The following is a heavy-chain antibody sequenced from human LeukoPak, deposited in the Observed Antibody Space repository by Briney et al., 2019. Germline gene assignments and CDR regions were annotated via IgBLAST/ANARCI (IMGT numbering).Heavy chain of an antibody. Sequence: PSETLSLTCTVSGGSMSSGFYYWSWIRQPAGKGLEWIGRIYSDGSTNYNPSLKSRITISVDTSKNQFSLKLSSVTAADTAVYYCARESTIAARPEFWGQGTLVTVSS. D-gene: IGHD6-6*01. CDR1: GGSMSSGFYY. V-gene: IGHV4-61*02. CDR2: IYSDGST. J-gene: IGHJ4*02. CDR3: ARESTIAARPEF.